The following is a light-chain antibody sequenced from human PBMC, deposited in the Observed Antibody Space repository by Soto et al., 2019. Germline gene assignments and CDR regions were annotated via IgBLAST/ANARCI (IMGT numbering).Light chain of an antibody. J-gene: IGKJ1*01. CDR1: QSISDT. CDR3: QQYGSSRK. CDR2: GAS. V-gene: IGKV3-20*01. Sequence: EIVMTQSPATLSVSPGGRATLSCRASQSISDTLAWYQQKPGQAPRLLIHGASSRATGIPDRFSGSGSGTDFTLTISRLEPEDFAVYYCQQYGSSRKFGQGTKVDIK.